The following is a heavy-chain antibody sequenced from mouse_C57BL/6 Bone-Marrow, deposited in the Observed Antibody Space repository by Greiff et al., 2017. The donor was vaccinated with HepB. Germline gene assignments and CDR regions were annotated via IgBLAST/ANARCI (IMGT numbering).Heavy chain of an antibody. CDR3: ARHDGYYAWFAY. V-gene: IGHV1-54*01. CDR1: GYAFTNYL. D-gene: IGHD2-3*01. J-gene: IGHJ3*01. CDR2: INPGSGGT. Sequence: VQLQQSGAELVRPGTSVKVSCKASGYAFTNYLIEWVKQRPGQGLEWIGVINPGSGGTNYNEKFKGKATLTADKSSSTAYMQLSSLTSEDSAVYFCARHDGYYAWFAYWGQVTLVTVSA.